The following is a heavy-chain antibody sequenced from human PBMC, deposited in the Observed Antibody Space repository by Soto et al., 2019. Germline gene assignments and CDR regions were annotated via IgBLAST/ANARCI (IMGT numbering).Heavy chain of an antibody. V-gene: IGHV3-74*01. CDR3: GREGPNGYIPYYIET. D-gene: IGHD1-26*01. CDR2: IKSDGSSS. Sequence: GGSLRLSCAASGFAFTTYWMHWVRQAPGKGLVWVARIKSDGSSSDYADSVRGRFTISRDNAKNTLYLQMNSLIAEYTAVYYCGREGPNGYIPYYIETWGQGVRVTVSS. CDR1: GFAFTTYW. J-gene: IGHJ5*02.